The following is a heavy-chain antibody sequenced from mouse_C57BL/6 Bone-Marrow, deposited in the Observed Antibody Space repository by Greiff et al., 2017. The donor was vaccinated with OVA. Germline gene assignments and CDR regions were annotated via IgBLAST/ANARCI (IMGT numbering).Heavy chain of an antibody. J-gene: IGHJ2*01. CDR2: IYPGDGDT. V-gene: IGHV1-82*01. Sequence: QVQLQQSGPELVKPGASVKISCKASGYAFSSSWMNWVKQRPGKGLEWIGRIYPGDGDTNYNGKFKGKATLTADKSTSTAYMQLSSLTSEDSAVYFGARITTGVGGDCFDYWGQGTTLTVSS. CDR1: GYAFSSSW. D-gene: IGHD1-1*01. CDR3: ARITTGVGGDCFDY.